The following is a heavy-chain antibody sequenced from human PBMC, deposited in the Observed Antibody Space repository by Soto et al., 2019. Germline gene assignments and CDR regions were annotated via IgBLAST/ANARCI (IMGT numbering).Heavy chain of an antibody. D-gene: IGHD6-6*01. Sequence: PSKTLALTCTVSGGSISSYYWNWIRQPPGKGLEWIGDIYNTGSTNNNPSLKSRVTISVDTSKNQFSLKLSSVTAADTAVYYCARKIQSRREYYGMHVWGQKKTGTLAS. V-gene: IGHV4-59*01. J-gene: IGHJ6*02. CDR3: ARKIQSRREYYGMHV. CDR2: IYNTGST. CDR1: GGSISSYY.